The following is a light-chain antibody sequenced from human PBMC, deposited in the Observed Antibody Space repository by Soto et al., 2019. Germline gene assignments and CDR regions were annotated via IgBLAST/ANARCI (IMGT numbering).Light chain of an antibody. J-gene: IGKJ1*01. CDR2: AAS. V-gene: IGKV1-39*01. Sequence: DIQMTQAPSSLSASVGDRVTLTCRASQSVAGYLNWYQQKPGGAPHLLIYAASTLQSGVPSRFGGSGSGTDFKLTISSLQPEDVATYYCQQSYTSSWTFGPGTKVDIK. CDR1: QSVAGY. CDR3: QQSYTSSWT.